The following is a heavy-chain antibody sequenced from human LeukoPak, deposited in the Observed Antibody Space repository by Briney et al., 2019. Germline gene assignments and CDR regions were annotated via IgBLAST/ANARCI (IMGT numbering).Heavy chain of an antibody. V-gene: IGHV3-15*01. CDR3: TTDIDYVFAFDN. Sequence: GGSLRLSFAASGFTFSNVWMSWVRQAPGKGLGWVGRIKSEADGRTTDYAAPVKGRFTVSRDDSKNTLYLQMNSLKTEDTALYYCTTDIDYVFAFDNWGQGTMITVSS. D-gene: IGHD4-17*01. CDR1: GFTFSNVW. CDR2: IKSEADGRTT. J-gene: IGHJ3*02.